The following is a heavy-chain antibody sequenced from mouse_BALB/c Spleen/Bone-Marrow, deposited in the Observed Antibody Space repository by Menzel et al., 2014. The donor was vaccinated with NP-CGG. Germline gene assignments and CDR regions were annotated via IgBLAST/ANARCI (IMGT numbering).Heavy chain of an antibody. V-gene: IGHV5-17*02. J-gene: IGHJ2*01. CDR1: GFTFSSFG. CDR2: ISSGSSTI. Sequence: EVMLVESGGGLVQPGGSRKLSCAASGFTFSSFGMHWVRQAPEKGLEWVAYISSGSSTIYYADTVKGRLTISRDNPKNTLFLQMTSLRSEDTAMYYCASSPYGYFDYWGQGTTLTVSS. CDR3: ASSPYGYFDY. D-gene: IGHD1-1*01.